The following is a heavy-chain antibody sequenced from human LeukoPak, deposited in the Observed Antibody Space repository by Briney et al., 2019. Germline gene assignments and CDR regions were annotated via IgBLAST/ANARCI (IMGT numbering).Heavy chain of an antibody. CDR1: GYTFTSYD. V-gene: IGHV1-8*01. CDR2: MNPNSGNT. CDR3: ARGKGETYYDFWSGRSRGVDI. Sequence: ASVKVSCXASGYTFTSYDINWVRQAIGQGLEWMGWMNPNSGNTGYAQKFQGRVTMTRNTSISTAYMELSSLRSEDTAVYYCARGKGETYYDFWSGRSRGVDIWGQGTMVTVSS. J-gene: IGHJ3*02. D-gene: IGHD3-3*01.